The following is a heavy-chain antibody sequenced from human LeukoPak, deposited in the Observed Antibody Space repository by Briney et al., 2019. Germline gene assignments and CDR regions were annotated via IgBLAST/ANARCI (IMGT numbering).Heavy chain of an antibody. CDR2: IYTSGST. V-gene: IGHV4-4*07. CDR3: ARDIDAYYDFWSGYYPFDY. CDR1: GGSISSYY. D-gene: IGHD3-3*01. Sequence: SETLSLTCTVSGGSISSYYWSWIRQPAGKGLEWIGRIYTSGSTNYNPSLKSRVTMSVDTSKNQFSLKLSSVTAADTAVYYCARDIDAYYDFWSGYYPFDYWGQGTLVTASS. J-gene: IGHJ4*02.